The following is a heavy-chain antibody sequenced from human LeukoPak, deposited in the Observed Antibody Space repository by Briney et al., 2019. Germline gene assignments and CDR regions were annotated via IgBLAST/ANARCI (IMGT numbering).Heavy chain of an antibody. J-gene: IGHJ4*02. Sequence: GGSLRLSCAASGSTFSSYGMRWVRQAPGKGLEWVSGVSESGGGTYYTDSVKGRFTISRDNSRNTLYLQMNSLRAEDTAIYYCTKWNGYGDYWGQGILVTVSS. CDR1: GSTFSSYG. D-gene: IGHD3-3*01. V-gene: IGHV3-23*01. CDR3: TKWNGYGDY. CDR2: VSESGGGT.